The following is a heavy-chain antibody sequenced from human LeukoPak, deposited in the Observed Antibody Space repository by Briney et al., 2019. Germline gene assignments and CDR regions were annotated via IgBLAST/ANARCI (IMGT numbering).Heavy chain of an antibody. CDR3: ARRTTVTNY. CDR1: GFTFSTFA. D-gene: IGHD4-17*01. J-gene: IGHJ4*02. Sequence: GGSLRLSSAAAGFTFSTFAMIWVRQPPGKGLEWVSSIFPSGGEIHYADSVKGRFTISRDNAKNTLYLQMNSLRAEDTAVYYCARRTTVTNYWGQGTLVTVSS. V-gene: IGHV3-23*01. CDR2: IFPSGGEI.